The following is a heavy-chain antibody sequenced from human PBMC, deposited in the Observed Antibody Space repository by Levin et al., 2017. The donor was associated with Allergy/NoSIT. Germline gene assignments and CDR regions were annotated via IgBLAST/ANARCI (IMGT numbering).Heavy chain of an antibody. CDR1: GFTFSSYS. V-gene: IGHV3-48*01. J-gene: IGHJ6*02. D-gene: IGHD3-3*01. Sequence: GGSLRLSCAASGFTFSSYSMNWVRQAPGKGLEWVSYISSSSSTIYYADSVKGRFTISRDNAKNSLYLQMNSLRAEDTAVYYCARDTFLWSGYSVDYYYGMDVWGQGTTVTVSS. CDR2: ISSSSSTI. CDR3: ARDTFLWSGYSVDYYYGMDV.